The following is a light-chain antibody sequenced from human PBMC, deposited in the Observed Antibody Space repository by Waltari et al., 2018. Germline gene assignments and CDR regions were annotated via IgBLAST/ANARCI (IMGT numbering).Light chain of an antibody. CDR1: RSDFDNYYF. J-gene: IGLJ2*01. Sequence: QSALTQPASVSGSPGQSISISCSGLRSDFDNYYFVSWFQQHPGKAPKLILYDVSNRPSDISNRFSGSKSGNTASLMISRLQAEDEAVYYCNSFADSNTPMLFGGGTRLTV. V-gene: IGLV2-14*03. CDR2: DVS. CDR3: NSFADSNTPML.